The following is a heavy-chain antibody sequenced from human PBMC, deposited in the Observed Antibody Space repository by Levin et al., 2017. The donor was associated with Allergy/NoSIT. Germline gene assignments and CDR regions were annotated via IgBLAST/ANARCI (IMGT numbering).Heavy chain of an antibody. J-gene: IGHJ5*02. CDR2: ISSGSSFI. CDR1: GFTFSSYS. D-gene: IGHD2-15*01. CDR3: ARDVVRDDKWFDP. Sequence: GGSLRLSCAASGFTFSSYSMNWVRQAPGKGLEWVSSISSGSSFIYYADSVKGRFTISRDNAKNSLYLQMNSLRAEDTAVYYCARDVVRDDKWFDPWGQGTLVTVSS. V-gene: IGHV3-21*01.